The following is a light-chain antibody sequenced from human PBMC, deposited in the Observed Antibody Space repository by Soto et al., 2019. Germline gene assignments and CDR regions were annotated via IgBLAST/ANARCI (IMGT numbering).Light chain of an antibody. CDR2: DAS. J-gene: IGKJ1*01. CDR3: QQYTTSSWT. Sequence: EIVLTQSPATLSLSPGERATVSCRASQSVSSHLAWYQQKRGQAPRLLIYDASSRASGIPARFSGSGSGTDFTLTISSLEPEDFAVYYCQQYTTSSWTFGQGTKVDIK. CDR1: QSVSSH. V-gene: IGKV3-11*01.